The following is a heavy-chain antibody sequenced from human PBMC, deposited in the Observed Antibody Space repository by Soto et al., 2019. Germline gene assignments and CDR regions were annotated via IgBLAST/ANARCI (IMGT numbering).Heavy chain of an antibody. Sequence: EVPLLESGGGLVQPGGSLRLSCAASGFTFSSYAMSWVRQAPGKGLEWVSAISGSGGRTYYADSVKGRFPISRDNSKNTVYLQMNSLRGEDTAVYYCAKDWAVAGGYYYGGMDVWGQGTTVTVSS. V-gene: IGHV3-23*01. CDR2: ISGSGGRT. CDR3: AKDWAVAGGYYYGGMDV. D-gene: IGHD6-19*01. J-gene: IGHJ6*02. CDR1: GFTFSSYA.